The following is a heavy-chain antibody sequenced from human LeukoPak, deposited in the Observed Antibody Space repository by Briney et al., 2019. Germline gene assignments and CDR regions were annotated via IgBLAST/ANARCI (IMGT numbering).Heavy chain of an antibody. Sequence: KPSETLSLTCAVSGYSISSGYYWGWIRQPPGKGLEWIGSIYHSGSTYYNPSLKSRVTISVDTSKNQLSLKLSSVTAADTAVYYCAKPPGEGSRLDAFDIWGQGTMVTVSS. CDR2: IYHSGST. V-gene: IGHV4-38-2*01. J-gene: IGHJ3*02. CDR3: AKPPGEGSRLDAFDI. D-gene: IGHD2-15*01. CDR1: GYSISSGYY.